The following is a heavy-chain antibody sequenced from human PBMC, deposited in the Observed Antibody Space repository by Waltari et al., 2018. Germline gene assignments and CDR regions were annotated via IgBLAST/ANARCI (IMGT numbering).Heavy chain of an antibody. V-gene: IGHV1-2*06. CDR2: INPNSGGT. CDR1: GYTFTGYY. CDR3: ARVLKRDIYLYYFDY. J-gene: IGHJ4*02. D-gene: IGHD2-15*01. Sequence: QVQLVQSGAEVKKPGASVKVSCKASGYTFTGYYMHWVRQAPGQGLEWMGRINPNSGGTNYAQKFQGRVTMTSDTSISTAYMELSRLRSDDTAVYYCARVLKRDIYLYYFDYWGQGTLVTVSS.